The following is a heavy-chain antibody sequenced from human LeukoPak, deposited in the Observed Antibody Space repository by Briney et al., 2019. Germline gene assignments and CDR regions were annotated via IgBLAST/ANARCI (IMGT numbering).Heavy chain of an antibody. D-gene: IGHD2-21*02. Sequence: SETLSLTCTVSGGSISSYYWSWIRQPPGKGLEWIGYIYYSGSTHYNPSLKSRVTISVDTSKNQFSLNLSSVTAADTAVYYCARHDFSEDQWFDPWGQGTLVTVSS. CDR1: GGSISSYY. CDR3: ARHDFSEDQWFDP. V-gene: IGHV4-59*08. CDR2: IYYSGST. J-gene: IGHJ5*02.